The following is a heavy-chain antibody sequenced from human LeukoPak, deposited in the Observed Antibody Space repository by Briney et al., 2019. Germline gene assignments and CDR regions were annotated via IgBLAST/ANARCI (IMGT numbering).Heavy chain of an antibody. Sequence: GGSLRLSCAASGFTFSSYSMNWVRQAPGKGLEWVSYISSSSSTIYYADSVKGRFTISRDNAKNSLYLQMNSLRDEDTAAYYCARELYYDSSGYYSLGYWGQGTLVTVSS. J-gene: IGHJ4*02. V-gene: IGHV3-48*02. D-gene: IGHD3-22*01. CDR3: ARELYYDSSGYYSLGY. CDR1: GFTFSSYS. CDR2: ISSSSSTI.